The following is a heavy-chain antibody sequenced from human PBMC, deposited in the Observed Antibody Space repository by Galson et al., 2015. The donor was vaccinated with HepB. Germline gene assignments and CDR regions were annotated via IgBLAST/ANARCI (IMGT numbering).Heavy chain of an antibody. CDR1: GFTFSSYA. J-gene: IGHJ5*02. Sequence: SLRLSCAASGFTFSSYAMSWVRQAPGKGLEWVSAISGSGGSTYYADSVKGRFTISRDNSKNTLYLQMNGLRAEDTAVYYCARGGGSGINWFDPWGQGTLVTVSS. CDR2: ISGSGGST. D-gene: IGHD3-10*01. CDR3: ARGGGSGINWFDP. V-gene: IGHV3-23*01.